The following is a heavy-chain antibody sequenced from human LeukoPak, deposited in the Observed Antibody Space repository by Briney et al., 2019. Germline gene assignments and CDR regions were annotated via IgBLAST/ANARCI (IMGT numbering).Heavy chain of an antibody. CDR1: GYTFTSYD. CDR3: ARLPSYGDYVDY. D-gene: IGHD4-17*01. Sequence: ASVKVSCKASGYTFTSYDINWVRQATGQGLERMGWMNPNSGNTGYAQKFQGRVTMTRNTSISTAYMELSSLRSEDTAVYYCARLPSYGDYVDYWGQGTLVTVSS. CDR2: MNPNSGNT. V-gene: IGHV1-8*01. J-gene: IGHJ4*02.